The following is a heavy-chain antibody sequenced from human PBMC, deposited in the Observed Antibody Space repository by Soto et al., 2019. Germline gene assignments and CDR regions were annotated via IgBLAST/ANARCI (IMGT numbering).Heavy chain of an antibody. D-gene: IGHD2-15*01. CDR1: GYTFTSYD. J-gene: IGHJ3*02. V-gene: IGHV1-8*01. Sequence: QVQLVQSGAEVKKPGASVKVSCKASGYTFTSYDINWVRQATGQGLEWMGWMNPNSGNTGYAQKFPGRVTMTRNTSISTAYMELSSLRSEDTAVYYCARGFGYCSGGSCYSGAFDIWGQGTMVTVSS. CDR3: ARGFGYCSGGSCYSGAFDI. CDR2: MNPNSGNT.